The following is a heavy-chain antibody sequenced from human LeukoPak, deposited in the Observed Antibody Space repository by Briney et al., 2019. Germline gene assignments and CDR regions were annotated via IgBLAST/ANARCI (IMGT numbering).Heavy chain of an antibody. CDR2: INSDGSST. Sequence: GGSLRLSCEASGFTFSSYWMHLVRQAPGKGLVWVSRINSDGSSTSYADSVKGRFTISRDNANNTLSLQMNSLRAEDTAVYYCARDGFGELLFNYYYYGMDVWGQGTTVTVSS. CDR1: GFTFSSYW. V-gene: IGHV3-74*01. CDR3: ARDGFGELLFNYYYYGMDV. D-gene: IGHD3-10*01. J-gene: IGHJ6*02.